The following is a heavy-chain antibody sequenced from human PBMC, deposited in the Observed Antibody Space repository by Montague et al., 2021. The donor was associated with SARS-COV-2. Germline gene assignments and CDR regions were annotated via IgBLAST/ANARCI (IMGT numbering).Heavy chain of an antibody. V-gene: IGHV3-23*01. CDR1: GFTFSSYA. CDR2: VSGSPTKP. CDR3: AKDHPVYDTSGYYHYGASDI. J-gene: IGHJ3*02. Sequence: SLRLSCAASGFTFSSYAMSWVRQAPGKGLEWVPPVSGSPTKPSYPDPVKARLPTPRDSSKNTLYLQMNSLRVEDSAVYYCAKDHPVYDTSGYYHYGASDIWGQGTMVTVSS. D-gene: IGHD3-22*01.